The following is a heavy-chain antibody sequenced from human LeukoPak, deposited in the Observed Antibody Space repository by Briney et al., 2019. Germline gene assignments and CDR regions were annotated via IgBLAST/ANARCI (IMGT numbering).Heavy chain of an antibody. J-gene: IGHJ4*02. D-gene: IGHD3-10*01. V-gene: IGHV4-4*07. CDR3: GRQGYTASYYFVDY. Sequence: KSSETLSLTCTVSGGSINSYYWGWVRQPAGKGPEWIGRIYPTGTTNYSPSFKSRLTMSLDTSKNQSSLKLRSVTAADTAVYYCGRQGYTASYYFVDYWSQGTLVTVSS. CDR2: IYPTGTT. CDR1: GGSINSYY.